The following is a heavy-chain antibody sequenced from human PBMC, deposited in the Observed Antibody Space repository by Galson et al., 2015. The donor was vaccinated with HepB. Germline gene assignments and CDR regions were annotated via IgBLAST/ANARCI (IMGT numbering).Heavy chain of an antibody. CDR2: INHSGST. D-gene: IGHD3-10*01. J-gene: IGHJ4*02. CDR3: ARGVGRFRGFSGY. Sequence: LSLTCAVYGGSFSGYYWSWIRQPPGKGLEWIGEINHSGSTNYNPSLKSRVTISVDTSKNQFSLKLSSVTAADTAVYYCARGVGRFRGFSGYWGQGTLVTVSS. CDR1: GGSFSGYY. V-gene: IGHV4-34*01.